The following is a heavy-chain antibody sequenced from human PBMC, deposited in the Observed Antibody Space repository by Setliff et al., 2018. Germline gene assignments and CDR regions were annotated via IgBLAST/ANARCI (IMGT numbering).Heavy chain of an antibody. CDR2: ISYSGKT. V-gene: IGHV4-59*01. Sequence: PSETLSLTCTVSGGSINNYYWSWVRQPPGKGLEWLGYISYSGKTNYNPSLKSRVTMSVDTSKNQFSLKVDSVTAADTAMYYCARDGDYFGSGNRLDPWGQGTLVTVSS. CDR3: ARDGDYFGSGNRLDP. CDR1: GGSINNYY. J-gene: IGHJ5*02. D-gene: IGHD3-10*01.